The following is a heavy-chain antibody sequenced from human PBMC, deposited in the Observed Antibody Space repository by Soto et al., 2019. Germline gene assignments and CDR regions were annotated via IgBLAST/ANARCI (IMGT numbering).Heavy chain of an antibody. D-gene: IGHD6-13*01. CDR3: ARADSSSWYGTY. V-gene: IGHV1-69*01. CDR2: IIPIFGTA. CDR1: GGPFISYA. Sequence: GXSVKVSCTASGGPFISYAIIWVRQAPGQGLEWMGGIIPIFGTANYAQKFQGRVTITADESTSTAYMELSSLRSEDTAVYYCARADSSSWYGTYWGQGTLVTVSS. J-gene: IGHJ4*02.